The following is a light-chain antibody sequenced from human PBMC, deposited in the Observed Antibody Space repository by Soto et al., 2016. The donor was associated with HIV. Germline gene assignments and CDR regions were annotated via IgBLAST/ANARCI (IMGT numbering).Light chain of an antibody. Sequence: SYELTQPPSLSVAPRKTARITCGGNNVGSKSVQWYQQKPGQAPVLVVYDDSDRPSGIPERFSGSNSGDTATLSISRVGAGDEADYYCQVWDASTDLVVFGGGTKLTVL. J-gene: IGLJ2*01. CDR2: DDS. CDR1: NVGSKS. V-gene: IGLV3-21*03. CDR3: QVWDASTDLVV.